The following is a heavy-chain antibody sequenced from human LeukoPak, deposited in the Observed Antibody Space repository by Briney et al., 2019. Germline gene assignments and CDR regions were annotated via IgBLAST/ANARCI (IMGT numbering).Heavy chain of an antibody. D-gene: IGHD3-16*02. Sequence: PGGSLRLSCAASGFTFSSYWMSWVRQAPGKGLEWVANIKQDGSEKYYVDSVKGRLTISRDNAKNSLYLQMNSLRAEDTAVYYCARDRDDYVWGSYRYYGYYYYGMDVWGQGTTVTVSS. CDR2: IKQDGSEK. CDR1: GFTFSSYW. J-gene: IGHJ6*02. CDR3: ARDRDDYVWGSYRYYGYYYYGMDV. V-gene: IGHV3-7*01.